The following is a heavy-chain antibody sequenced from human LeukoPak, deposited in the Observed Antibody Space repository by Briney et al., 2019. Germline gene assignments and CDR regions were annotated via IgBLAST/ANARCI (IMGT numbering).Heavy chain of an antibody. CDR3: ARDDYNWFDP. CDR2: IYYIGST. CDR1: GGSISRYY. Sequence: PSETLSLSCSVSGGSISRYYWIWIRQPPGKGLEWVEYIYYIGSTNYNPSLKSRVTISIDTSKTQFSLNLSSLTAADTAVYYCARDDYNWFDPWGQGTLVTVSS. J-gene: IGHJ5*02. V-gene: IGHV4-59*01. D-gene: IGHD2-21*02.